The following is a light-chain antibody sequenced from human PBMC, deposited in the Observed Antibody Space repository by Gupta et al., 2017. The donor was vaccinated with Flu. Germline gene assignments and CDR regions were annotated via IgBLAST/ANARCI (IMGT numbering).Light chain of an antibody. CDR1: SSDVGGYNY. V-gene: IGLV2-14*01. Sequence: QSALTQPAAVSGSPGQSFTISCPGTSSDVGGYNYVSWYLQHPGKALKVMIYEVRNRPSGVANRFSGSKSGNTASLTISGLQAEDDADYYCTSDTTSNTWVFGGGTKLTVL. CDR3: TSDTTSNTWV. CDR2: EVR. J-gene: IGLJ3*02.